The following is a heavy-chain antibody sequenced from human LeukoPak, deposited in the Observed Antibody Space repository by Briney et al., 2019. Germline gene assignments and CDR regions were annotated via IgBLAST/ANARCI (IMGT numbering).Heavy chain of an antibody. J-gene: IGHJ6*02. Sequence: PSETLSLTCTVSGGSISSYYWSWIRQPPGKGLEWIGYIHYSGSTNYNPSLKSRVTISVDTSKNQFPLKLSSVTAADTAVYFCARDPSSYYYGMDVWGQGTTVTVSS. D-gene: IGHD6-6*01. CDR2: IHYSGST. V-gene: IGHV4-59*01. CDR3: ARDPSSYYYGMDV. CDR1: GGSISSYY.